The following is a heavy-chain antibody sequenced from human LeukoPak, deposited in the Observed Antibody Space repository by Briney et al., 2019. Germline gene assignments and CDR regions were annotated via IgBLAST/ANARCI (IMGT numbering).Heavy chain of an antibody. V-gene: IGHV3-30-3*01. CDR2: ISYDGSNK. Sequence: GGSLRLSCAASGFTFSSYAMHWVRQAPGKGLEWVAVISYDGSNKYYADSVKGRFTISRDNSKNTLYLQMNSLRAEDTAVYYCARVPRDSSSPDYFDYWGQGTLVTVSS. J-gene: IGHJ4*02. D-gene: IGHD6-6*01. CDR1: GFTFSSYA. CDR3: ARVPRDSSSPDYFDY.